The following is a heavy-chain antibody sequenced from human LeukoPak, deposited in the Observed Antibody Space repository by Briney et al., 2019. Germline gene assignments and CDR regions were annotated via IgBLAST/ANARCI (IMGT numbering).Heavy chain of an antibody. V-gene: IGHV1-69*13. J-gene: IGHJ5*02. CDR3: ARDYEQQLANWFDP. CDR2: IIPIFGTA. CDR1: GGTFSSYA. D-gene: IGHD6-13*01. Sequence: GASVKVSCKASGGTFSSYAISWVRQAPGQGLEWMGGIIPIFGTANSAQKFQGRVTITADESTSTAYMELRSLRSDDTAVYYCARDYEQQLANWFDPWGQGTLVTVSS.